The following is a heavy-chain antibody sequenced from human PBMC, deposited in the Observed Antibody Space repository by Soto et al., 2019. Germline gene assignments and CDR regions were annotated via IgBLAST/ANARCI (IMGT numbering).Heavy chain of an antibody. Sequence: QVQLQESGPGLVKPSQTLSLTCTVSGGSIATGDHYWSWVRQHPGKGLEWIGYIHYSGSAYYKPSLKSRANISVDTSQNQLSLTLGSVTDADSAVYYCARLGYSSRWPYHDAFDMWGQGTLVTVSS. V-gene: IGHV4-31*03. D-gene: IGHD6-13*01. CDR3: ARLGYSSRWPYHDAFDM. CDR2: IHYSGSA. J-gene: IGHJ3*02. CDR1: GGSIATGDHY.